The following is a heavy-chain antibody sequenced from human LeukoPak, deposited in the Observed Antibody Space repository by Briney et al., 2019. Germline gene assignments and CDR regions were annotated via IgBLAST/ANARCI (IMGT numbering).Heavy chain of an antibody. Sequence: PSETLSLTCSVSGVSIFSYYWNWIRQPPGKGLEWIGYVHYSGSTNYNPPLKSRVTISVDTSKSQFSLKLSSATAADTAVYYCATGRSIRYFDYWGQGTLLTVSS. D-gene: IGHD3-9*01. CDR3: ATGRSIRYFDY. CDR2: VHYSGST. V-gene: IGHV4-59*08. CDR1: GVSIFSYY. J-gene: IGHJ4*02.